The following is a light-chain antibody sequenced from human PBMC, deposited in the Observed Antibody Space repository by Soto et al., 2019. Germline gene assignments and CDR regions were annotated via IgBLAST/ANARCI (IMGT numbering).Light chain of an antibody. J-gene: IGLJ2*01. CDR3: SSFTGTSALIL. CDR2: EVN. Sequence: QSVVIQPASVSGSPGQSITISCTGTSSDVGGYDYVSWYQQYPGKAPRLIIYEVNNRPSGVSDRFSGSKSGNTASLTISGLRAEDEGDYFCSSFTGTSALILFGGGTKLTVL. V-gene: IGLV2-14*01. CDR1: SSDVGGYDY.